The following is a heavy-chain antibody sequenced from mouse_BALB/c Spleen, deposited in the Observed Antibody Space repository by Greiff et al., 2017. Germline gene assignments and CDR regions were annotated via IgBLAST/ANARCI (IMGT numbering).Heavy chain of an antibody. CDR1: GYTFTSYV. Sequence: EVQLQQSGPELVKPGASVKMSCKASGYTFTSYVMHWVKQKPGQGLEWIGYINPYNDGTKYNEKFKGKATLTSDKSSSTAYMELSSLTSEDSAVYYCAREGVYGNYVSWFAYWGQGTLVTVSA. CDR3: AREGVYGNYVSWFAY. V-gene: IGHV1-14*01. D-gene: IGHD2-1*01. J-gene: IGHJ3*01. CDR2: INPYNDGT.